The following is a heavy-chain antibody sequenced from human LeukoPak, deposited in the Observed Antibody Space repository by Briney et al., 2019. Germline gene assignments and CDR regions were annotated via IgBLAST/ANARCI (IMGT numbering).Heavy chain of an antibody. CDR2: IESNSDGGTT. D-gene: IGHD1-14*01. Sequence: GGSLRLSCAASGFTFSNDWMNWVRQAPGKGLEWVGRIESNSDGGTTACAAPVKGRFSISRDDSKSTLYLQMNTLKTEDTAVYYCTTRPSLREPWITGWGQGTLVTVSS. J-gene: IGHJ4*02. CDR1: GFTFSNDW. CDR3: TTRPSLREPWITG. V-gene: IGHV3-15*04.